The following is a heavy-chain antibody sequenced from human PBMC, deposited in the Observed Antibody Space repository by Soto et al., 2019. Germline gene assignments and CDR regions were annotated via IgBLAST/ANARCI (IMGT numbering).Heavy chain of an antibody. D-gene: IGHD2-15*01. CDR3: ARDLDRYCSVTSCHAMDV. CDR1: GGSIRSTNW. V-gene: IGHV4-4*02. Sequence: PSETLSLTCVVSGGSIRSTNWWAWVRQTPGKGLEWIGEVYHNGTSNYNPSLKGRATISVDRSKDQVSLRLNSVIDADTAVYYCARDLDRYCSVTSCHAMDVWGQGXPVTVYS. J-gene: IGHJ6*02. CDR2: VYHNGTS.